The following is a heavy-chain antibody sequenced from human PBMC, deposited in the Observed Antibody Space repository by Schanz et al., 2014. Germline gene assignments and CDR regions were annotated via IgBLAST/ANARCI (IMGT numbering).Heavy chain of an antibody. J-gene: IGHJ4*02. V-gene: IGHV3-30-3*01. CDR2: ISYDGSNK. CDR3: ASPSGYSDYGTYFDF. CDR1: GFTLSSYA. D-gene: IGHD5-12*01. Sequence: VQLVESGGGLVKPGGSLRLSCAAYGFTLSSYAMHWVRQAPGKGLEWVAVISYDGSNKYYADSVEGRFTISRDNSRNTLYLQMNSLRTEDTAVYYCASPSGYSDYGTYFDFWGQGTLVTVSS.